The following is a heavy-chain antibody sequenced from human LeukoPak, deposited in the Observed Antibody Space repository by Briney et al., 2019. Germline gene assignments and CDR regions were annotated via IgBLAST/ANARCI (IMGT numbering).Heavy chain of an antibody. CDR3: GDGSSINWFFY. V-gene: IGHV4-39*07. J-gene: IGHJ4*02. CDR2: SSSSGTT. CDR1: GGSISSSRSY. Sequence: SETLSLTCTVSGGSISSSRSYWGWIRQSPGKGLEWIGSSSSSGTTYYNPPLKNRVTMSLDTTNNQFSLRLTSLTAADTAVYCAGDGSSINWFFYWGQGTLVTVSS. D-gene: IGHD1-1*01.